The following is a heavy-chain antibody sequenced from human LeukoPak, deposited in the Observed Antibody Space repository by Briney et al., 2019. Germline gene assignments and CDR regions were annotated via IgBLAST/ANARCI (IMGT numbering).Heavy chain of an antibody. CDR3: AKDNSGWAFDY. D-gene: IGHD6-19*01. V-gene: IGHV3-23*01. CDR2: SGGSGGST. CDR1: GFTFNMYS. J-gene: IGHJ4*02. Sequence: PGPSLRLACAAAGFTFNMYSISWVRQDAGKGLEWVSSSGGSGGSTFYADSVKGRFTISRDNSKNTLYLQVNSLRAEDTALYYCAKDNSGWAFDYWGQGALVTVSS.